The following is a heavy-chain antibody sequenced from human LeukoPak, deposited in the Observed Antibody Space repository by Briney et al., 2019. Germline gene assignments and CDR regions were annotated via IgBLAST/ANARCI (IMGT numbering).Heavy chain of an antibody. CDR3: ARFYDY. CDR1: GFTFSSYA. Sequence: GRSLRLSCAASGFTFSSYAMRWVRQAPGKGLEWVAVISYDGSNKYYADSVKGRFTISRDNSKNTLYLQMNSLRAEDTAVYYCARFYDYWGQGTLVTVSS. V-gene: IGHV3-30-3*01. J-gene: IGHJ4*02. CDR2: ISYDGSNK. D-gene: IGHD2/OR15-2a*01.